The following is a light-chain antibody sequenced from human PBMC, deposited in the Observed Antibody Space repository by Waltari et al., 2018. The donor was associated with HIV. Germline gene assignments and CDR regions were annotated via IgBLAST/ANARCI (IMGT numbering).Light chain of an antibody. CDR3: SSYAVTNDFYVL. J-gene: IGLJ2*01. Sequence: QSALTQPPSASGSPGPSVTISCSGTSSDIGSSHYVAWHQQYPGKPPKLIMSEVNKRPSGVPNRFSGSKSGNTAALTVSGLQPEDEADYYCSSYAVTNDFYVLFGGGTKLTVL. V-gene: IGLV2-8*01. CDR1: SSDIGSSHY. CDR2: EVN.